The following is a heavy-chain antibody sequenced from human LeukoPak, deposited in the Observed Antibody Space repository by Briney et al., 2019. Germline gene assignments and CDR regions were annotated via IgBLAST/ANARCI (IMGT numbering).Heavy chain of an antibody. CDR3: TTSNNDHFDY. CDR2: IADDGSRS. V-gene: IGHV3-33*03. Sequence: PGGSLRLSCAGSGFTFGGYGMHGSRQTPGKVLEWVAVIADDGSRSFYADSVKGRFTISRDNSKNTMSVKMDDLSADDTAVSYCTTSNNDHFDYWGQGTLVTVSS. CDR1: GFTFGGYG. J-gene: IGHJ4*02. D-gene: IGHD1/OR15-1a*01.